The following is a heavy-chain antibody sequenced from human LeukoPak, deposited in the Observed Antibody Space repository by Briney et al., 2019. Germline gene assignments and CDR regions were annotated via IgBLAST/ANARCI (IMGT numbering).Heavy chain of an antibody. CDR2: IYHSGST. D-gene: IGHD3-22*01. J-gene: IGHJ5*02. CDR3: ARAPLLNYYDSSGYYYGWFDP. CDR1: GGSFSGYY. Sequence: SETLSLTCAVYGGSFSGYYWSWIRQPPGKGLEWIGYIYHSGSTYYNPSLKSRVTISVDRSKNQFSLKLSSVTAADTAVYYCARAPLLNYYDSSGYYYGWFDPWGQGTLVTVSS. V-gene: IGHV4-30-2*01.